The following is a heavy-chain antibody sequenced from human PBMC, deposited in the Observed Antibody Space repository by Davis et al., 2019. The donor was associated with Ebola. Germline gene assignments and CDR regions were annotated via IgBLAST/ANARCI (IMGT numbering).Heavy chain of an antibody. CDR1: GFTFTSYA. CDR3: ARDLGVGGAFDV. Sequence: PGESLKISCAASGFTFTSYAMSWVRQAPGKGLEWVSAIGGNGGRTYYADSVKGRFTISRDNAKNSLYLQMNSLRGADTGLYYCARDLGVGGAFDVWGQGTMVTVSS. D-gene: IGHD3-3*01. V-gene: IGHV3-23*01. J-gene: IGHJ3*01. CDR2: IGGNGGRT.